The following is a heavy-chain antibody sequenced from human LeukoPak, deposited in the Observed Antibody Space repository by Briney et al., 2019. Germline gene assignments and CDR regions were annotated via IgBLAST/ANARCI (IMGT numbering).Heavy chain of an antibody. V-gene: IGHV4-34*11. CDR2: IYYSGST. CDR3: ARAVSGRFDY. Sequence: SETLSLTCAVYGGSFSGYYWSWIRQPPGKGLEWTGYIYYSGSTNYNPSLNSRVTISVDTSKDQFSLRLSSVTAADTAIYYCARAVSGRFDYWGQGTLVTVSS. J-gene: IGHJ4*02. D-gene: IGHD6-19*01. CDR1: GGSFSGYY.